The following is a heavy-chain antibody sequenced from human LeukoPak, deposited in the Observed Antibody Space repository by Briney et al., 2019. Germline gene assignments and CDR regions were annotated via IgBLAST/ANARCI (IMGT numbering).Heavy chain of an antibody. Sequence: ASVKVSCKASGYTFTGYYMHWVRQAPGQGLEWMGRINPNSGGTNYAQKFQGRVTMTRDTSISTAYMELSRLRSDDTAVYYCARGLNYDYVWGSSGYFDYCGQGTLVTVSS. V-gene: IGHV1-2*06. CDR1: GYTFTGYY. CDR2: INPNSGGT. J-gene: IGHJ4*02. CDR3: ARGLNYDYVWGSSGYFDY. D-gene: IGHD3-16*01.